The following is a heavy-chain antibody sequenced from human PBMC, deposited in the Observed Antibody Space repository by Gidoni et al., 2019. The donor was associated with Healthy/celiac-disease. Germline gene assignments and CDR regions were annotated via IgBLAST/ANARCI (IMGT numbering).Heavy chain of an antibody. J-gene: IGHJ3*02. CDR3: ASRSPNRRYVGVAFDI. D-gene: IGHD3-16*01. V-gene: IGHV5-51*01. CDR2: IYPGDSDT. CDR1: GYSFTSYW. Sequence: EVQLVQSGAAVKKPGESLKISCKGSGYSFTSYWIGWVRQMPGKGLEWMGIIYPGDSDTRYSPSFQGQVTISADKSISTAYLQWSSLKASDTAMYYCASRSPNRRYVGVAFDIWGQGTMVTVSS.